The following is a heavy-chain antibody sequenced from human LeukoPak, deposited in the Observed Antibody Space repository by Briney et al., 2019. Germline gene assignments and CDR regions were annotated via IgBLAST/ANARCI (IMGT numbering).Heavy chain of an antibody. CDR1: GCSFSGHW. D-gene: IGHD6-6*01. Sequence: GGSLRLSCIASGCSFSGHWMHWARHLPGKGLVWVSRISPTGSTTSYADSVKGRFTVSRDNAKNTLYLQVNNLRAEDTAVYYCARGPNSNWSGLDFWGQGILLTVSS. CDR3: ARGPNSNWSGLDF. V-gene: IGHV3-74*01. CDR2: ISPTGSTT. J-gene: IGHJ4*02.